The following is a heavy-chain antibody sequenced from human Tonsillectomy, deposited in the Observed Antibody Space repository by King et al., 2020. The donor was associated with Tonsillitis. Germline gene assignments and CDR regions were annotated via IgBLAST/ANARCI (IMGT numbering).Heavy chain of an antibody. CDR1: GFPFNNAW. CDR2: IKNKADGETT. D-gene: IGHD3-16*01. Sequence: VQLVESGGGLVKPGGSLRLSCAASGFPFNNAWMSWLRQAPGKGLEWVGRIKNKADGETTAYAAPVKGRFTISRDDSKNTLYLQMSSLETEDTAVYYCTTAPVGDTYWGQGTLVTVSS. V-gene: IGHV3-15*05. J-gene: IGHJ4*01. CDR3: TTAPVGDTY.